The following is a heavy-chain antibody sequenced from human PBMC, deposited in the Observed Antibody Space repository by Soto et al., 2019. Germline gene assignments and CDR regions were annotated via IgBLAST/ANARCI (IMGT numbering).Heavy chain of an antibody. J-gene: IGHJ4*02. CDR1: GFTFSSYG. V-gene: IGHV3-30*18. CDR2: ISYDGSNK. Sequence: PGGSLRLSCAASGFTFSSYGMHWVRQAPGKGLEWVAVISYDGSNKYYADSVKGRFTISRDNSKNTLYLQMNSLRAEDTAVYYCAKGWFGELGVNYWGQGTLVTVSS. D-gene: IGHD3-10*01. CDR3: AKGWFGELGVNY.